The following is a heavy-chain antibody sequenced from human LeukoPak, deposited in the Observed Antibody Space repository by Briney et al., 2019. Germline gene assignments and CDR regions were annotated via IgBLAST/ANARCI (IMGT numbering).Heavy chain of an antibody. D-gene: IGHD4-17*01. V-gene: IGHV3-66*02. CDR1: GFTVSSNY. CDR3: ARSQYYGDYVGY. CDR2: VYSGGST. J-gene: IGHJ4*02. Sequence: GRSLRLSCAASGFTVSSNYMSWVRQAPGKGLEWVSVVYSGGSTYYADSVKGRFTISRDNSKNTLYLQMNSLRAEDTAVYYCARSQYYGDYVGYWGQGTLVTVSS.